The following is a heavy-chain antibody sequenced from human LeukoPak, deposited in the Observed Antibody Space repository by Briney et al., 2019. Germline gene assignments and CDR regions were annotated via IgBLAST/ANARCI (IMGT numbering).Heavy chain of an antibody. D-gene: IGHD4-11*01. CDR2: FDPEDGET. J-gene: IGHJ4*02. V-gene: IGHV1-24*01. CDR3: ATGPWAVTTSRFDY. Sequence: ASVKVSCKVSGYTLTELSMHWVRQAPGKGLEWMGGFDPEDGETIYAQKFQGRVTMTEDTSTDTAYMELSSLRSEDTAVYYCATGPWAVTTSRFDYWGQGTLVTVSS. CDR1: GYTLTELS.